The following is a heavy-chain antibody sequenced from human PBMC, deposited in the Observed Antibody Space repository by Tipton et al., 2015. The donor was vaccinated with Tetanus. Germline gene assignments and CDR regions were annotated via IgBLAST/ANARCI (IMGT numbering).Heavy chain of an antibody. CDR3: ARGASYGPASSYGMDV. CDR2: ISAYNGNT. CDR1: GYTFTSYG. D-gene: IGHD5-18*01. J-gene: IGHJ6*02. Sequence: QSGPEVKKPASSVKVSCKASGYTFTSYGISWVRQAPGQGLEWMGWISAYNGNTNYAQKLQGRVTMTTDTSTSTAYMEMRSLRSDDTAVYYCARGASYGPASSYGMDVWGQGTSVPGPS. V-gene: IGHV1-18*01.